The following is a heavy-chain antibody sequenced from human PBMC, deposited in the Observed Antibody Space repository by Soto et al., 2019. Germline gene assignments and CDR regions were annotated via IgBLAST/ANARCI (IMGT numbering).Heavy chain of an antibody. D-gene: IGHD1-7*01. CDR1: GFTFSSYA. V-gene: IGHV3-23*01. CDR3: AKDLEGQLELRYDFDY. Sequence: EVQLLESGGGLVQPGGSLRLSCAASGFTFSSYAMSWVRQAPGKGLEWVSAISGSGGSTYYADSVKGRFTISRDNSKNTLYLQMNSLRAEDTAVYYCAKDLEGQLELRYDFDYWGQGTLVTVSS. CDR2: ISGSGGST. J-gene: IGHJ4*02.